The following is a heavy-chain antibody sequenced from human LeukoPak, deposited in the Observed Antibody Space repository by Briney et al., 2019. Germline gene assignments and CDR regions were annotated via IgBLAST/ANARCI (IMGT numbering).Heavy chain of an antibody. Sequence: PSETLSLTCTVSGGSISSSSYYWGWIRQPPGKGLEWIGGIYYSGSTYYNPSLKSRVTISVDTSKNQFSLKLSSVTAADTAVYYCARGPQWELLGDAFDIWGQGTMVTVSS. D-gene: IGHD1-26*01. CDR3: ARGPQWELLGDAFDI. CDR2: IYYSGST. V-gene: IGHV4-39*01. J-gene: IGHJ3*02. CDR1: GGSISSSSYY.